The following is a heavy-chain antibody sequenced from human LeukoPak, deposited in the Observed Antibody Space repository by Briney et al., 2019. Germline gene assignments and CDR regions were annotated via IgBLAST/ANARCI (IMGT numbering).Heavy chain of an antibody. J-gene: IGHJ4*02. CDR2: IYHSGTT. CDR3: ARTGYCSGGSCYSDY. Sequence: KTSETLSLTCAVSAYSISSGYYWAWIRQPPGKGLEGFGSIYHSGTTYYNPSLKSRVTISVDTSKNQFSLKLSSVTAADTAVYYCARTGYCSGGSCYSDYWGQGTLVTVSS. D-gene: IGHD2-15*01. V-gene: IGHV4-38-2*01. CDR1: AYSISSGYY.